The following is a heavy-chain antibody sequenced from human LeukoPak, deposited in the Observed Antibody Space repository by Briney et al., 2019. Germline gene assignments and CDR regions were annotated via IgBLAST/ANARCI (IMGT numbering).Heavy chain of an antibody. CDR2: IYWDDDE. V-gene: IGHV2-5*02. CDR3: AHNLAWEVYFNY. D-gene: IGHD1-26*01. CDR1: GFSLSTSGVG. Sequence: ESGPTLVKPTQTLTLTCTFSGFSLSTSGVGVAWIRQPPGKALEWLAVIYWDDDERYSPSLKTRLTITKDASKNQVVLTMTNMDPVDTATYYCAHNLAWEVYFNYWGQGTLVTVSS. J-gene: IGHJ4*02.